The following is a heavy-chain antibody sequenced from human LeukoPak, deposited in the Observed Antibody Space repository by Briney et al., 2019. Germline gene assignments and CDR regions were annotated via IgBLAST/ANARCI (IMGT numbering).Heavy chain of an antibody. CDR2: IYYSGNT. Sequence: PSETLSLTCTVSGGSISSSSYYWGWIRQPPGKGLEWIGSIYYSGNTYYSPPLKSRVTVSVDTSKNQSSLKLSSVTAADTAVYYCARQSKGIIVITDFQHWGQGTLVTVSS. CDR3: ARQSKGIIVITDFQH. V-gene: IGHV4-39*01. J-gene: IGHJ1*01. D-gene: IGHD3-22*01. CDR1: GGSISSSSYY.